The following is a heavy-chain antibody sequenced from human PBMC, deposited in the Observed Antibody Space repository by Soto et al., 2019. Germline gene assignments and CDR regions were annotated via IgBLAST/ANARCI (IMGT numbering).Heavy chain of an antibody. V-gene: IGHV1-69*06. J-gene: IGHJ4*02. D-gene: IGHD3-10*01. CDR1: GGTFSSYA. CDR2: IIPIVGTA. CDR3: ARDHGGSGSYRADY. Sequence: QVQLVQSGAEVKKPGSSVKVSCKASGGTFSSYAISWVRQAPGQGHEWMGGIIPIVGTANYAQKYEGRVTITADKYRSTAYMVLSSMRSEDTVVYSCARDHGGSGSYRADYWGQGSLVTVSS.